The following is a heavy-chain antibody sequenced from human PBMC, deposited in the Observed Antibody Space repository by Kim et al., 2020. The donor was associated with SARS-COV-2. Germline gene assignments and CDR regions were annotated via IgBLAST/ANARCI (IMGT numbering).Heavy chain of an antibody. CDR1: GFTFSSYC. V-gene: IGHV3-21*01. CDR2: ISSSSSYI. D-gene: IGHD3-10*01. CDR3: ARDPITMVRGVLNWFDP. Sequence: GGSLRLSCAASGFTFSSYCMNWVRQAPGKGLEWVSSISSSSSYIYYADSVKGRFTISRDNAKNSLYLQMNSLRAEDTAVYYCARDPITMVRGVLNWFDPWGQGTLVTVSS. J-gene: IGHJ5*02.